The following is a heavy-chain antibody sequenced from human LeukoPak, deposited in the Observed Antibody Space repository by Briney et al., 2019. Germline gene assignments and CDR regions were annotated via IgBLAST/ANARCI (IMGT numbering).Heavy chain of an antibody. CDR1: GFTFSDFW. D-gene: IGHD3-22*01. CDR3: AREPLDTSGYYYGTLDY. J-gene: IGHJ4*02. V-gene: IGHV3-7*01. CDR2: IKQDGSEK. Sequence: GGSLRLSCAASGFTFSDFWMTWVRQAPGRGLEWVPNIKQDGSEKYYVDSVKGRFTVSRDNANNSLFLQMNSLRGDDAAVYYCAREPLDTSGYYYGTLDYWGQGTLVTVSS.